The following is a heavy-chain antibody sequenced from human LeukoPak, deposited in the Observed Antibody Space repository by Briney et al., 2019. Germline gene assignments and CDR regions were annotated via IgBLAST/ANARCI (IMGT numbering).Heavy chain of an antibody. Sequence: SETLSLTCAVYGGSFSGYYWSWIRQPPGKGLERIGEINHSGSTNYNPSLKSRVTISVDTSKNQFSLKLSSVTAADTAVYYCARGFHSVTFGGVIDYWGQGTLVTVSS. CDR3: ARGFHSVTFGGVIDY. V-gene: IGHV4-34*01. J-gene: IGHJ4*02. D-gene: IGHD3-16*02. CDR1: GGSFSGYY. CDR2: INHSGST.